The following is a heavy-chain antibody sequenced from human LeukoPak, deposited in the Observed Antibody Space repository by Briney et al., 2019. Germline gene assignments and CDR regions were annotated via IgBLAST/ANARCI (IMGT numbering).Heavy chain of an antibody. Sequence: GSLRLSCAASGFIFSSYAMSWVRQAPGKGLEWVSAISGSGGSTYYADSVKGRFTISRDNSKNTLFLRMDSLRAEDTAVYYCAKADDTSAYYSYFGYWGQGTLVTVSS. J-gene: IGHJ4*02. D-gene: IGHD3-22*01. V-gene: IGHV3-23*01. CDR1: GFIFSSYA. CDR3: AKADDTSAYYSYFGY. CDR2: ISGSGGST.